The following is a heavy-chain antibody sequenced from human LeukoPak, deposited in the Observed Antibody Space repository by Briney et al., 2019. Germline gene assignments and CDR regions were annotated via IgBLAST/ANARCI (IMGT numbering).Heavy chain of an antibody. Sequence: GASVKVSCKVSGYTLTELSMHWVRQAPGKGLEWMGGFDPEDGETIYAQKFQGRVTMTEDTSTDTAYMELSSLRSEDTAVYYCATGLDYYDSSGIDYWGQETLVTVSS. V-gene: IGHV1-24*01. J-gene: IGHJ4*02. CDR2: FDPEDGET. D-gene: IGHD3-22*01. CDR3: ATGLDYYDSSGIDY. CDR1: GYTLTELS.